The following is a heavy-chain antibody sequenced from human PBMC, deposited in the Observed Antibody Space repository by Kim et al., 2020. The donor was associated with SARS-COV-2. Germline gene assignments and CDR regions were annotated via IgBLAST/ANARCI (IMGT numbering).Heavy chain of an antibody. V-gene: IGHV3-11*01. D-gene: IGHD1-26*01. CDR1: GFTFSDYY. CDR2: ISSSGSTI. Sequence: GGSLRLSCAASGFTFSDYYMSWIRQAPGKGLEWVSYISSSGSTIYYADSVKGRFTISRNNAKNSLYLQMNSLRAEDTAVYYCASSGEWELRGWFDPWGQGTLVTVSS. J-gene: IGHJ5*02. CDR3: ASSGEWELRGWFDP.